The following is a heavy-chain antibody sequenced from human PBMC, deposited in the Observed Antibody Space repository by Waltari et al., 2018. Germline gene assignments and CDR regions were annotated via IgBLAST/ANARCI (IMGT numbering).Heavy chain of an antibody. V-gene: IGHV3-7*01. D-gene: IGHD1-26*01. J-gene: IGHJ4*02. CDR3: ARYSGNYGGFDY. CDR1: GFTFSLYW. Sequence: EVQLVESGGGLVQPGGSLRLSCAASGFTFSLYWMSWVRQAPGKGLEWVANINRDGREKYYVDSVKGRFTISRDNAKNSLYLQMNSLRADDTAVYYCARYSGNYGGFDYWGQETLVTVSS. CDR2: INRDGREK.